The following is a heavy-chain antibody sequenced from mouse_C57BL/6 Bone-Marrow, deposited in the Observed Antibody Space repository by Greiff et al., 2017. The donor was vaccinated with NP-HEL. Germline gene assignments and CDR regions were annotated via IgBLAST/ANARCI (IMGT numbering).Heavy chain of an antibody. J-gene: IGHJ2*01. Sequence: VKLMESGPGLVQPSQSLSITCTVSGFSFTSYGVHWVRQSPGKGLEWLGVIWRGGSTDYNAAFMSRLSITKDNSKSQVFFKMNSLQADDTAIYDCAKNGGDGYSTSYFDYWGQGTTLTVSS. CDR3: AKNGGDGYSTSYFDY. CDR2: IWRGGST. V-gene: IGHV2-5*01. D-gene: IGHD2-3*01. CDR1: GFSFTSYG.